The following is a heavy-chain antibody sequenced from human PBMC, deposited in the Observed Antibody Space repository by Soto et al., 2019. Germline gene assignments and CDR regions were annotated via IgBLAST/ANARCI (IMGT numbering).Heavy chain of an antibody. CDR1: GFTPTTTR. D-gene: IGHD3-9*01. CDR3: ATSFRYFDN. CDR2: VSGAASHI. J-gene: IGHJ4*02. V-gene: IGHV3-23*01. Sequence: GGSLRLFCAGSGFTPTTTRLCGVRQAPGKGLEWVATVSGAASHIYYVDSVRGRFFTSRDNSKNTLTLQMNNLTVDDTAVYYCATSFRYFDNWGQGTRVTVSS.